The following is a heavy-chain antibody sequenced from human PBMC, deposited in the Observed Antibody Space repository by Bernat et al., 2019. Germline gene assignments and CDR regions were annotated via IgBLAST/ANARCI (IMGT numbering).Heavy chain of an antibody. Sequence: EVQLVESGGGLVQPGGSLKLSCAASGFTFSGSAMHWVRQASGKGREWVGRIRSNANSYATAYAASMKGRFTISRDDYKNTAYLLKNSLKTEDTAVDYCTRCPYDIEGDFDIWGQGTMVTVSS. CDR3: TRCPYDIEGDFDI. CDR2: IRSNANSYAT. J-gene: IGHJ3*02. CDR1: GFTFSGSA. D-gene: IGHD3-9*01. V-gene: IGHV3-73*02.